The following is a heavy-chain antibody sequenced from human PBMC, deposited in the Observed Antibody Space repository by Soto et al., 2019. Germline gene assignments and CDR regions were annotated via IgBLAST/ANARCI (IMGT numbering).Heavy chain of an antibody. V-gene: IGHV1-69*01. CDR2: INPMSRTA. CDR3: VRGTYCGASCYFAREY. D-gene: IGHD2-21*01. J-gene: IGHJ4*02. Sequence: VQLVQSGSEVKKPGSSVKVSCKASGDTSTTYVVSWVRQAPGNRLEWMGGINPMSRTAKYAEKYSGRVTITADEATKTVYLDLTTLRFEDTAVYFCVRGTYCGASCYFAREYWGQGTLVAVSS. CDR1: GDTSTTYV.